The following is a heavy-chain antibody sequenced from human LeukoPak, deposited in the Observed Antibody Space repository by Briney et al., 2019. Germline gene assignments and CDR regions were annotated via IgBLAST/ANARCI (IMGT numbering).Heavy chain of an antibody. CDR1: GGSISSGGYY. D-gene: IGHD2-2*01. V-gene: IGHV4-31*03. CDR2: IYYSGST. Sequence: SETLSLTCTVSGGSISSGGYYWSWIRQHPGKGLEWIGYIYYSGSTYYNPSLKSRVTISVDTSKNQFSLKLSSATAADTAVYYCARGVDIVVVPAAQYYFDYWGQGTLVTVSS. CDR3: ARGVDIVVVPAAQYYFDY. J-gene: IGHJ4*02.